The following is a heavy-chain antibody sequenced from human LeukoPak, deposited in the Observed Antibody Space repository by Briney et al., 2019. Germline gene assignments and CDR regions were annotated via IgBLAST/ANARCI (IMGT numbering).Heavy chain of an antibody. D-gene: IGHD2-15*01. CDR1: GFTFSSYS. CDR3: ARDVAAIAGGYMDV. V-gene: IGHV3-21*01. J-gene: IGHJ6*03. Sequence: GGSLRLSCAASGFTFSSYSMNWVRQAPGKGLEWVPSISDSGSSIFYADSVKGRFTISRDNAKNSLYLQMNSLRAEDTAVYYCARDVAAIAGGYMDVWGKGTTATVSS. CDR2: ISDSGSSI.